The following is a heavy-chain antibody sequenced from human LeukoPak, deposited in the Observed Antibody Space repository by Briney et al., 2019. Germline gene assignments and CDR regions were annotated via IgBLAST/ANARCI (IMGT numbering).Heavy chain of an antibody. CDR2: IYTSGST. J-gene: IGHJ4*02. CDR1: GGSISSGSYY. Sequence: SETLSLTCTVSGGSISSGSYYWSWIRQPAGKGLGWIGRIYTSGSTNYNPSLKCRVTLSVDTSKNQFSLKLSSVTAADTAVYYCARAFFGYSSSAVGDWGQGTLVTVSS. CDR3: ARAFFGYSSSAVGD. D-gene: IGHD6-6*01. V-gene: IGHV4-61*02.